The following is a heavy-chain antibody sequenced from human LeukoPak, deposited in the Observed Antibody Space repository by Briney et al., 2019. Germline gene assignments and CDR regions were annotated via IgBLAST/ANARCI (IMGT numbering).Heavy chain of an antibody. CDR1: GYSISSGYY. Sequence: SETLSLTCAVSGYSISSGYYWGWIRQPPGKGLEWIGSIYHSGSTYYNPSLKSRVTISVDTSKNQFSLKLSSVTAADTAVYYCARDLLSNSPLDYWGQGTLVTVSS. CDR2: IYHSGST. CDR3: ARDLLSNSPLDY. J-gene: IGHJ4*02. V-gene: IGHV4-38-2*02. D-gene: IGHD4-11*01.